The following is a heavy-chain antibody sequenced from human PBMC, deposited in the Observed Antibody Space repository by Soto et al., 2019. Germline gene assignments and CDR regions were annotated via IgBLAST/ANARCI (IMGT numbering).Heavy chain of an antibody. V-gene: IGHV4-31*03. J-gene: IGHJ6*02. Sequence: PSETLSLTCTVSGGSISSGGYYWSWIRQHPGKGLEWIGYIYYSGSTYYNPSLKSRVTISVDTSKNQFSLKLSSVTAADTAVYYCARHDYGDFNHYRRRGRDSGDYYYYGMDVWGQGTTVTVSS. CDR1: GGSISSGGYY. CDR2: IYYSGST. CDR3: ARHDYGDFNHYRRRGRDSGDYYYYGMDV. D-gene: IGHD4-17*01.